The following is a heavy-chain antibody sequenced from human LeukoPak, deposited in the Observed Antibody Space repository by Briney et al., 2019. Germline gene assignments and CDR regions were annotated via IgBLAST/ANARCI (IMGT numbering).Heavy chain of an antibody. CDR3: ARVSGQQLDY. CDR1: GGSISSSNW. V-gene: IGHV4-4*02. D-gene: IGHD6-13*01. Sequence: PSETLSLTCAVSGGSISSSNWWSWVRQPPGKGLEWIGEIYHSGSTNYNPSLKSRVTISVDTSKNQFSLKLSSVTAADTAVYYCARVSGQQLDYWGQGTLVTVSS. CDR2: IYHSGST. J-gene: IGHJ4*02.